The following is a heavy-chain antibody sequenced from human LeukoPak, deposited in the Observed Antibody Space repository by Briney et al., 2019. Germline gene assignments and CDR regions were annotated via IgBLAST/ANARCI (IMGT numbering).Heavy chain of an antibody. J-gene: IGHJ5*02. CDR1: GDSISTSNSY. Sequence: SETLSLTCTVSGDSISTSNSYWGWIRQPPGKVLEWIGSIYYSGNTYYNASLKSRVTISVDTSKNQFSLKLSSVTAADTAVYYCARLSLQLWFGEYPNNWFDPWGQGTLVTVSS. CDR2: IYYSGNT. CDR3: ARLSLQLWFGEYPNNWFDP. V-gene: IGHV4-39*01. D-gene: IGHD3-10*01.